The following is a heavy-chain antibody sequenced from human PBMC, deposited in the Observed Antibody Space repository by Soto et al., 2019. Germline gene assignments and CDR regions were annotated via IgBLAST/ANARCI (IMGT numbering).Heavy chain of an antibody. J-gene: IGHJ4*02. CDR2: IIPIFGTA. V-gene: IGHV1-69*13. D-gene: IGHD2-21*02. Sequence: GASVKVSCKASGGTFSSYAISWVRQAPGQGLEWMGGIIPIFGTANYAQKFQGRVTITADESTSTAYMELSSLRSEDTAVYYCALGYCGGDCYSRPLDYWGQGTLVTVSS. CDR3: ALGYCGGDCYSRPLDY. CDR1: GGTFSSYA.